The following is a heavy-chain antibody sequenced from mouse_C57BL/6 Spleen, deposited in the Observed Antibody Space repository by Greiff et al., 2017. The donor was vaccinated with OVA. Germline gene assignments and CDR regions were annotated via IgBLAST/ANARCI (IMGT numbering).Heavy chain of an antibody. D-gene: IGHD2-1*01. CDR2: ISYDGSN. Sequence: EVQLQESGPGLVKPSQSLSLTCSVSGYSITSGYYWNWIRKFPGNKLEWVGYISYDGSNNYNPSLKNRTSITSDTSKNQLFLKLNSVTTEDTATYYCASVLLENAMDYWGQGTSVTVSS. CDR3: ASVLLENAMDY. CDR1: GYSITSGYY. J-gene: IGHJ4*01. V-gene: IGHV3-6*01.